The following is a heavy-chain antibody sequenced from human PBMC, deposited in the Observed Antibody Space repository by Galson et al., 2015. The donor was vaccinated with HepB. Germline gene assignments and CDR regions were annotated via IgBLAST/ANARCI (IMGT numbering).Heavy chain of an antibody. CDR1: GFTFSSYS. CDR2: ISSSSSTI. Sequence: SLRLSCAASGFTFSSYSMNWVRQAPGKGLEWVPYISSSSSTIYYADSVKGRLSISRDNAKNSLYLQMNSLRAEDTAIYYCARVAWYSSSWYTPHYYIDVWGKGTTVTVSS. J-gene: IGHJ6*03. CDR3: ARVAWYSSSWYTPHYYIDV. V-gene: IGHV3-48*01. D-gene: IGHD6-13*01.